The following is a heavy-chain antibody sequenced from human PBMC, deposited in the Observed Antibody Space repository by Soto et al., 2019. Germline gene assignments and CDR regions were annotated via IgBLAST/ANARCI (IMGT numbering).Heavy chain of an antibody. Sequence: QVQLVQSGAEVKKPGSSVTVSCKASGGTFSSYTISWVRQAPGQGLEGMGGIIAIFGTANYAQKFQGRVTITADESTSTAYMELSSLRSEDTAVYYCARGNHRWLQLWYFDLWGRGTLVTVSS. D-gene: IGHD5-12*01. J-gene: IGHJ2*01. CDR2: IIAIFGTA. CDR1: GGTFSSYT. CDR3: ARGNHRWLQLWYFDL. V-gene: IGHV1-69*12.